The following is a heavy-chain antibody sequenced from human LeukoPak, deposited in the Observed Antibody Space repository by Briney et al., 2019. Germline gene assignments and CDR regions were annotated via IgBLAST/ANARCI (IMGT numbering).Heavy chain of an antibody. V-gene: IGHV3-48*03. Sequence: GGSLRLSCAASGFTFSTYEMNWVRQAPGKGLEWVSYISSSGSSIYYADSVKGRFTISRDDANNIAYLQMNSLKTEDTAVYYCITPDKPLGFCSGGSCSLGCSWGKGTTVTMSA. D-gene: IGHD2-15*01. CDR1: GFTFSTYE. CDR3: ITPDKPLGFCSGGSCSLGCS. CDR2: ISSSGSSI. J-gene: IGHJ6*04.